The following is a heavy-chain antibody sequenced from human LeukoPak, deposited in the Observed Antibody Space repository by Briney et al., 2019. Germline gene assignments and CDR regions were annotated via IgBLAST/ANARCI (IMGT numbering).Heavy chain of an antibody. CDR3: ARHAGGDYYDSGGYYYPFDY. V-gene: IGHV4-39*01. CDR2: INYSGST. CDR1: GGSISSSSYY. J-gene: IGHJ4*02. D-gene: IGHD3-22*01. Sequence: PSVTLSLTCTVSGGSISSSSYYWGWIRQPPGKGLEWIGSINYSGSTYYNPSLKSRVTISVDTSKNQYSLKLSSVTAADTAVYYCARHAGGDYYDSGGYYYPFDYWGQGTLVTVSS.